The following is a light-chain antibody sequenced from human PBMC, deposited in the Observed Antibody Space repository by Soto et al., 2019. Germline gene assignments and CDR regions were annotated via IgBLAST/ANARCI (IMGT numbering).Light chain of an antibody. V-gene: IGLV1-40*01. CDR1: SSDIGAGYD. J-gene: IGLJ3*02. CDR3: QSYDSSLSVV. Sequence: QSVLTQPPSVSGAPGQRVTISCTGSSSDIGAGYDVHWYQQLPGTAPKLLIYGNNNRPSGVPDRFSGSKSDTSASLAITGLQAEDEADYYCQSYDSSLSVVFGGGTQLTVL. CDR2: GNN.